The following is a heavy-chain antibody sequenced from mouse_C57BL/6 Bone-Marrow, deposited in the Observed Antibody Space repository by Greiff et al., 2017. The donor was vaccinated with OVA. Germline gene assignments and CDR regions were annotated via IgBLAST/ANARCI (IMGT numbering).Heavy chain of an antibody. CDR3: ARSLYYGSSGAMDD. CDR1: GYTFTDYY. J-gene: IGHJ4*01. V-gene: IGHV1-76*01. Sequence: VQLQQSGAELVRPGASVKLSCKASGYTFTDYYINWVKQRPGQGLEWIARIYPGSGNTYYNEKFKGKATLTAEKSSSTAYMQLSSLTSEDSAVYCCARSLYYGSSGAMDDWGQGTSVTVSS. CDR2: IYPGSGNT. D-gene: IGHD1-1*01.